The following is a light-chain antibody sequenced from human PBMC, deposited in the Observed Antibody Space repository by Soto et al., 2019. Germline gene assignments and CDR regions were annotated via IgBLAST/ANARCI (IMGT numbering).Light chain of an antibody. CDR3: QHADSFPLIT. J-gene: IGKJ5*01. CDR2: AAS. CDR1: QGISSF. Sequence: IRMTQSPSSFSASTGDRVTITCRASQGISSFLAWYQQKSGKAPKLLMYAASTLQSGVPSRFSGSGSGTDFTLTISSLQSEDFATYYCQHADSFPLITFGQGTRLEIK. V-gene: IGKV1-8*01.